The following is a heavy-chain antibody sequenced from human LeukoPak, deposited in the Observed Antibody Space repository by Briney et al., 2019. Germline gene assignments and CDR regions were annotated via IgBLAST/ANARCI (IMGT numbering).Heavy chain of an antibody. Sequence: ASVKVSCEVSGYTLTDLSMHWVRQAPGKGLEWMGGFDPEDGETIYAQNFQGRVTMTEDTSTDTACMEVRSLRSEDTAVYYCATSSGYGFLFEYWGQGTLVTVSS. D-gene: IGHD3-22*01. CDR3: ATSSGYGFLFEY. CDR1: GYTLTDLS. CDR2: FDPEDGET. V-gene: IGHV1-24*01. J-gene: IGHJ4*02.